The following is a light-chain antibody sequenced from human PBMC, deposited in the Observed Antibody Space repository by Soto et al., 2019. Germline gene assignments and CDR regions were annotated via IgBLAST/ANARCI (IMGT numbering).Light chain of an antibody. V-gene: IGKV3-20*01. CDR3: HHYSTSGTWT. J-gene: IGKJ1*01. Sequence: EIMLTQSPGTLSLSPGERATLSCRASQSVSSSYLAWYQQKPGQAPRLLIYAASSRATGIPDRFRGSGSGTDFTLTISRLEPEYFAVYYCHHYSTSGTWTFGQGTKVEIK. CDR2: AAS. CDR1: QSVSSSY.